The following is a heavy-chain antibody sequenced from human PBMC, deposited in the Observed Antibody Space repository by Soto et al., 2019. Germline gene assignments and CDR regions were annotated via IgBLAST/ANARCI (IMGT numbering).Heavy chain of an antibody. CDR2: IYYSGST. CDR3: ARDNNYYDSSGYLLRYFDY. J-gene: IGHJ4*02. Sequence: SETLSLTCTVSGGSISSGGYYWSWIRQHPGKGLEWIGYIYYSGSTYYNPSLKSRVTISVDTSKNQFSLKLSSVTAADTAVYYCARDNNYYDSSGYLLRYFDYWGQGTLVTVSS. D-gene: IGHD3-22*01. CDR1: GGSISSGGYY. V-gene: IGHV4-31*03.